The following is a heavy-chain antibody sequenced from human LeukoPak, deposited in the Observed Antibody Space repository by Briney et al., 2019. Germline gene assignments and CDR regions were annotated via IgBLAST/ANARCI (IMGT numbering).Heavy chain of an antibody. J-gene: IGHJ4*02. CDR3: ARRTAASAIDY. Sequence: PSETLSLTCTVSGGSISSSSNFYWDWIRQPPGKGLEWIGNIYYSGSTFYNPSLKSRVTISVDTSENQFSLKLSSVAAADTAVYYCARRTAASAIDYWGQGALVTVSS. CDR1: GGSISSSSNFY. CDR2: IYYSGST. V-gene: IGHV4-39*01. D-gene: IGHD2-15*01.